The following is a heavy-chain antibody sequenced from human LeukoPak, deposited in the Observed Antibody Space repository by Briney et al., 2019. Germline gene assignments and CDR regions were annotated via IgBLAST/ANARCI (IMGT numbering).Heavy chain of an antibody. D-gene: IGHD1-26*01. CDR2: IFYSGST. J-gene: IGHJ4*02. CDR1: GGSISSGGYY. V-gene: IGHV4-31*03. Sequence: SETLSLTCTVSGGSISSGGYYWSWIRQHPGKGLEWIGYIFYSGSTYYNPSLKSRVTISVDTSKNQFSLKLSSVTAADTAVYYCARAAYSGSYHSDYWGQGTLVTVSS. CDR3: ARAAYSGSYHSDY.